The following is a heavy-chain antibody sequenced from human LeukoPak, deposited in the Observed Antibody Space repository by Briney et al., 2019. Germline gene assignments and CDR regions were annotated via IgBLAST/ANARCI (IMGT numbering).Heavy chain of an antibody. V-gene: IGHV1-18*01. CDR1: GYTFTSYG. CDR2: ISAYNGNT. J-gene: IGHJ4*02. D-gene: IGHD2-15*01. Sequence: ASVKVSCKASGYTFTSYGISWVRQAPGQGLEWMGWISAYNGNTNYAQKLQGRATMTTDTSTSTAYMELRSLRAEDTAVYYCAREGGGYRLFEFWGQGLLVTVSS. CDR3: AREGGGYRLFEF.